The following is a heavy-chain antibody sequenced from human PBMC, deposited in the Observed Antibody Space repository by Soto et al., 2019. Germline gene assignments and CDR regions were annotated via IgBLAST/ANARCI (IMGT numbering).Heavy chain of an antibody. V-gene: IGHV1-2*02. CDR1: GYTFTALY. CDR2: VNPNTGLT. J-gene: IGHJ5*02. Sequence: ASVKVSCKASGYTFTALYMNWVRQAPGQGLEWMGWVNPNTGLTRYAQKFQDRVTMTRDTSINTAYMELRGLTSDDTAVYYCTTLRLHPWCQGTLVTVSS. D-gene: IGHD3-9*01. CDR3: TTLRLHP.